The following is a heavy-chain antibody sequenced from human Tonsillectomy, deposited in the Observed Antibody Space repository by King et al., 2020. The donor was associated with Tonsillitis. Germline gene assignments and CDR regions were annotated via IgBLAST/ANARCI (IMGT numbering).Heavy chain of an antibody. V-gene: IGHV4-59*01. CDR3: ARDQYYYGSVSYYDAFDI. CDR1: GGSISSYY. J-gene: IGHJ3*02. D-gene: IGHD3-10*01. CDR2: IYYSGST. Sequence: VQLQESGPGLVKPSETLSLTCTVSGGSISSYYWSWIRQPPGKGLEWIGYIYYSGSTNYNPSLKSRVTISVDTSKNQFSLKLSSVTAADTAVYYCARDQYYYGSVSYYDAFDIWGQGTMVTVSS.